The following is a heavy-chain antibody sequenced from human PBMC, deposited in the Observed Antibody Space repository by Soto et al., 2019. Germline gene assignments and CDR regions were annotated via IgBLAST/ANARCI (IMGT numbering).Heavy chain of an antibody. D-gene: IGHD3-22*01. CDR2: IIPIFGTT. J-gene: IGHJ5*02. V-gene: IGHV1-69*06. CDR3: ARDRTDSGYYTNWLDP. Sequence: SVKVSCKASGGTFGSDAITWVRQAPGQGLEWVGRIIPIFGTTNYAQNLQGRVTISADKSTLTSYMELHSLTSDDTALYYCARDRTDSGYYTNWLDPWGKGTQVTVSS. CDR1: GGTFGSDA.